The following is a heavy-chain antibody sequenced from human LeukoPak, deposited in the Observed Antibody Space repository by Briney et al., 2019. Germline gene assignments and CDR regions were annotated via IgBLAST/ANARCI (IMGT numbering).Heavy chain of an antibody. CDR1: GYTFTSYD. CDR3: ARGLGGYGNWFDP. Sequence: ASVKVSCKASGYTFTSYDINRVRQATGQGLEWMGWMNPNSGNTGYAQKFQGRVTMARNTSISAAYMELSSLRSDDTAVYYCARGLGGYGNWFDPWGQGTLVTVSS. V-gene: IGHV1-8*01. CDR2: MNPNSGNT. D-gene: IGHD5-18*01. J-gene: IGHJ5*02.